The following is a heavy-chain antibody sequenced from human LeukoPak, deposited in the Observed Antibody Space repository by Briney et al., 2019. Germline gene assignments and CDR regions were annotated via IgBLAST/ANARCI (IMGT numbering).Heavy chain of an antibody. Sequence: PGVSLRLSCAASGFTFSSYAMSWVRQAPGKGLEWVSAISGSGGSTYYADSVKGRFTISRDNSKNTLYLQMNSLRAEDTAVYYCAKDYCSGGSCLNDAFDIWGQGTMVTVSS. CDR3: AKDYCSGGSCLNDAFDI. V-gene: IGHV3-23*01. J-gene: IGHJ3*02. CDR1: GFTFSSYA. CDR2: ISGSGGST. D-gene: IGHD2-15*01.